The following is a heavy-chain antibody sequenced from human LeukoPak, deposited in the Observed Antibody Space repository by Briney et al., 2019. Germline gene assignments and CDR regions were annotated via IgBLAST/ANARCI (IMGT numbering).Heavy chain of an antibody. V-gene: IGHV1-18*01. CDR3: ARSWSERSRHYYGLDV. D-gene: IGHD6-13*01. CDR1: GYTFTSFG. Sequence: GASVRVPCKASGYTFTSFGITWVRQAPGQGLEWMAWISAYNGNTNYAQKLQGRVSVSTDTSTSTAYMELRSLRPDDTAVYYCARSWSERSRHYYGLDVWGQGTTVTVSS. J-gene: IGHJ6*02. CDR2: ISAYNGNT.